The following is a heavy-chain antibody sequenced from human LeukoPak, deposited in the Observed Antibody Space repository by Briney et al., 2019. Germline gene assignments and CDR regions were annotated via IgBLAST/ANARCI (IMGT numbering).Heavy chain of an antibody. Sequence: GGSLTLSCAASGLTFSSYGMHWVRQAPGKGLEWVAFIRYDGSNKYYADSVKGRFTISRDNSKSTLYLQMNSLRAEDTAVYYCAKVYDSSGYTPLDYWGQGTLVTVSS. V-gene: IGHV3-30*02. D-gene: IGHD3-22*01. CDR2: IRYDGSNK. J-gene: IGHJ4*02. CDR1: GLTFSSYG. CDR3: AKVYDSSGYTPLDY.